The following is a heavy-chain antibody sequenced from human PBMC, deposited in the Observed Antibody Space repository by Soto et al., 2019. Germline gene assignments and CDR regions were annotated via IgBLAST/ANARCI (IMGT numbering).Heavy chain of an antibody. CDR2: ISGSGGNT. D-gene: IGHD4-4*01. V-gene: IGHV3-23*01. J-gene: IGHJ4*02. Sequence: EVQLLESGGGLVQPGGSQRLSCAASGFTFSTYAMTWVRQAPGKGLEWVSAISGSGGNTYYADSVKGRFTLSRDNSKNSLFLHMNSLRADDTAVYYCARVYNDYPNFDYWGQGTLVTVSS. CDR3: ARVYNDYPNFDY. CDR1: GFTFSTYA.